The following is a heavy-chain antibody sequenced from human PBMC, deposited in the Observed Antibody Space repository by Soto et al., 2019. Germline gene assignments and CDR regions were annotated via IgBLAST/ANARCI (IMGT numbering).Heavy chain of an antibody. V-gene: IGHV1-18*01. Sequence: QVQLVQSGGEVKKPGASVKLSCTASGYTFTSYGISWVRQAPGQGLEWMGWISAYNGKTNYAQNVQGRVTMTTDTPTRTASMALTTLRSADTAVYYFARGGDVNYYHGMDVWGHGTTVTVSS. CDR2: ISAYNGKT. D-gene: IGHD5-12*01. J-gene: IGHJ6*02. CDR3: ARGGDVNYYHGMDV. CDR1: GYTFTSYG.